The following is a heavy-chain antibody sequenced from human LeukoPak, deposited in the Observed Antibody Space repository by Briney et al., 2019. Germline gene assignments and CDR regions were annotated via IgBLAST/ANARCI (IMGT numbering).Heavy chain of an antibody. J-gene: IGHJ4*02. CDR1: GYTFTSYG. CDR3: ARGPRDYSNEIPPEIGY. Sequence: GASVKVSCKASGYTFTSYGISWVRQAPGQGLEWMGWISAYNGNTNYAQKLQGRVTMTTDTSTSTAYMELSSLRSEDTAVYYCARGPRDYSNEIPPEIGYWGQGTLVTVSS. D-gene: IGHD4-11*01. V-gene: IGHV1-18*01. CDR2: ISAYNGNT.